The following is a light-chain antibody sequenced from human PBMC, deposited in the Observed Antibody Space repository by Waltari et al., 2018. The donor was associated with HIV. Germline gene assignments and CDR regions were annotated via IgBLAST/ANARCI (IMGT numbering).Light chain of an antibody. Sequence: QSALAQPASMSGSPGQSVTIPCAGSHSDIGTFDFVSWYQQLPGNAPKLRIYRVTFRPSGFPSRFSASKSANTASLTISDRQTEDEAHYYCSSYTITNTWVFGGGTLLTVL. CDR2: RVT. V-gene: IGLV2-14*01. CDR3: SSYTITNTWV. J-gene: IGLJ3*02. CDR1: HSDIGTFDF.